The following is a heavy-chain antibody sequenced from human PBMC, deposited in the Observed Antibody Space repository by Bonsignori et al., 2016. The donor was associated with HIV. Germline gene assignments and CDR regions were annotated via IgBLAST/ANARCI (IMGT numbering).Heavy chain of an antibody. CDR1: GGTFSTSP. Sequence: SVKVSCKASGGTFSTSPINWVRQAPGQGLEWMGGIIPSLDTSNYARRFQDRVTITADTSTNTAYMELRSLGSDDTAVYYCARPPGIASTGVWGQGTLVTVSS. V-gene: IGHV1-69*10. CDR3: ARPPGIASTGV. CDR2: IIPSLDTS. D-gene: IGHD6-13*01. J-gene: IGHJ4*02.